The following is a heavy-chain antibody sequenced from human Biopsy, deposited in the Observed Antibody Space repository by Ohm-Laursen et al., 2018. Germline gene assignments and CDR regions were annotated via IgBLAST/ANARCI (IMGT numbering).Heavy chain of an antibody. D-gene: IGHD5-12*01. Sequence: SETLSLTCSVSDGSITGDFWTWIRQTPEKGLEWIGYRFHSGSPIYNPSLQSRVTISIDTSKNQFSLTLSSVSAADTAVYYCARLSRRGYIIFFDYWGRGTRVTVSS. V-gene: IGHV4-59*08. CDR3: ARLSRRGYIIFFDY. CDR1: DGSITGDF. CDR2: RFHSGSP. J-gene: IGHJ4*02.